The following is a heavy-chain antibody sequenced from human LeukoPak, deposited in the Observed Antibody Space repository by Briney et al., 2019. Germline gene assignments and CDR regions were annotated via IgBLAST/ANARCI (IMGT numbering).Heavy chain of an antibody. V-gene: IGHV1-2*02. J-gene: IGHJ4*02. CDR1: GYTFTGYY. Sequence: ASVKVSCKASGYTFTGYYMHWVRQAPVQGLEWMGWINPNSGGTNYAQKFQGRVTMTRDTSISTAYMELSRLRSDDTAVYYCARDSELLWFGEFGDYWGQGTLVTVSS. CDR3: ARDSELLWFGEFGDY. D-gene: IGHD3-10*01. CDR2: INPNSGGT.